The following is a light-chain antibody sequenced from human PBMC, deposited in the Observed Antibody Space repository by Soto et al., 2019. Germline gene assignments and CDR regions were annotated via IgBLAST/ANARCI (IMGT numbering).Light chain of an antibody. J-gene: IGKJ5*01. CDR2: DAS. CDR3: RQRSNWPPLT. CDR1: QSVSSY. V-gene: IGKV3-11*01. Sequence: EIVLTQSPATLSFSPGERATLSCRASQSVSSYLAWYQQKPGQAPRLLIYDASNRATGIPARFSGSGSGTDFTLTISSLEPEDFAVYYCRQRSNWPPLTFGQGTRLEIK.